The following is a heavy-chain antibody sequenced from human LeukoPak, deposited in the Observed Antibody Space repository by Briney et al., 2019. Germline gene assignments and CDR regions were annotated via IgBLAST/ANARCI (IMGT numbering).Heavy chain of an antibody. CDR1: GFTFSIYG. D-gene: IGHD1-26*01. J-gene: IGHJ5*02. V-gene: IGHV3-23*01. Sequence: PGGSLTLSCAVSGFTFSIYGMTWVRQAPGKGLEWVSAICSSGCGGTTYYADSVRGRFTVSRDNSKNTLYLQMNSLTAEDTAVYYCAKDRGGSYPNWFDPWGQGTLVTVSS. CDR2: ICSSGCGGTT. CDR3: AKDRGGSYPNWFDP.